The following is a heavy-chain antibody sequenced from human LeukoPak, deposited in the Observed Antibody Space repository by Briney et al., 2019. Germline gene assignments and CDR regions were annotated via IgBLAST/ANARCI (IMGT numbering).Heavy chain of an antibody. V-gene: IGHV4-61*02. Sequence: SETLSLTCTVSGGSISSGSYYWSWIRQPAGKGLEWIGRIYTSGSTNYNPSLKSRVTISVDTSKNQFSLKLSPVTAADTAVYYCASVGATTDDAFDIWGQGTMVTVSS. D-gene: IGHD1-26*01. CDR3: ASVGATTDDAFDI. CDR2: IYTSGST. CDR1: GGSISSGSYY. J-gene: IGHJ3*02.